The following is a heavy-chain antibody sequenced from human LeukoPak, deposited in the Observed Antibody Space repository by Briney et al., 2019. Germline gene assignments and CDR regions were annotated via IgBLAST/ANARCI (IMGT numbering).Heavy chain of an antibody. D-gene: IGHD6-19*01. CDR1: GYTLTELS. CDR3: ARGRIRKAGLTTNWLDP. CDR2: FDPEDGET. J-gene: IGHJ5*02. Sequence: ASVKVSCKVSGYTLTELSMHWVRQAPGKGLEWMGGFDPEDGETIYAQKFQGRVTMTEDTSTDTAYMELSRLRSDDTAVYYCARGRIRKAGLTTNWLDPWGQGTLVTVSS. V-gene: IGHV1-24*01.